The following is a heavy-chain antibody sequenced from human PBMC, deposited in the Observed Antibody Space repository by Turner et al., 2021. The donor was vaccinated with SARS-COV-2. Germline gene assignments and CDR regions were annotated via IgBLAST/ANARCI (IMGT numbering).Heavy chain of an antibody. V-gene: IGHV4-31*03. CDR3: ARDYGGNSNYFDY. CDR2: IYYSGST. J-gene: IGHJ4*01. CDR1: GGSSSSGGYY. D-gene: IGHD2-21*02. Sequence: QVQLQESGPGLVKPSQTLSLTCTVSGGSSSSGGYYWSWIRQHPGKGLEWIGYIYYSGSTYYNPSLKSRVTISVDTSKNQFSLKLSSVTAADTAVYYCARDYGGNSNYFDYWGHGTLVTVSS.